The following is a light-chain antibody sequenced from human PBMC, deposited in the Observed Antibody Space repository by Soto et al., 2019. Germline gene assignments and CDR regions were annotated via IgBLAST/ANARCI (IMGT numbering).Light chain of an antibody. CDR1: QSISSY. CDR2: AAS. Sequence: DIQMTQSPSTLSASIGDRVTITCRASQSISSYLNWYQQKPGKAPKLLSYAASSLQSGVPSRFSGSGSGTDFTLTISSLQPEDFATYYCQESYRTPLTVGGGTKVDIK. CDR3: QESYRTPLT. V-gene: IGKV1-39*01. J-gene: IGKJ4*01.